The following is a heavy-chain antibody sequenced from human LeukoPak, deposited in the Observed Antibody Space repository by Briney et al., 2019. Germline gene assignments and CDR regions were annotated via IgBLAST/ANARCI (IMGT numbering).Heavy chain of an antibody. CDR3: ARDKSPRAYYGSGNGDY. CDR1: GFTFSSYW. D-gene: IGHD3-10*01. Sequence: PGGSLRLSCAASGFTFSSYWMHWVRQAPGKGLVWVSRINSDGSTTNYADSVKGRFTISRDNAKNSLYLQMNSLRAEDTAVYYCARDKSPRAYYGSGNGDYWGQGTLVTVSS. J-gene: IGHJ4*02. CDR2: INSDGSTT. V-gene: IGHV3-74*01.